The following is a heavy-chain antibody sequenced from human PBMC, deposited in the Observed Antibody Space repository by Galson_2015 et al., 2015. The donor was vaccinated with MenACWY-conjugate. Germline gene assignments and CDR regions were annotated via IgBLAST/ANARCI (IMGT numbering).Heavy chain of an antibody. J-gene: IGHJ6*03. CDR2: IWDDGSYK. Sequence: SLRLSCAASGFTFGTYGIHWVRQAPAKGLEWVALIWDDGSYKYYADSVKGRFTISRDNSKNTLYLRMNSLRAEDTAVYYCARVFDTWYMDVWGKGTTVTVSS. D-gene: IGHD3-3*01. CDR3: ARVFDTWYMDV. CDR1: GFTFGTYG. V-gene: IGHV3-33*08.